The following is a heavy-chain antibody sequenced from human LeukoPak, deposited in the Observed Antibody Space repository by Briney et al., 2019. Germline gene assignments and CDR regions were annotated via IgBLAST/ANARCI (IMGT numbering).Heavy chain of an antibody. J-gene: IGHJ4*02. CDR1: GFTFSSYE. CDR3: ARSKYNYEIDY. CDR2: ISSSGSTI. Sequence: PGGSLRLSCAASGFTFSSYEMNWVRQAPGKGLEWVSYISSSGSTIYYADSVKGRFTISRDNAKNSLYLQMNSLRAEDTAVYYCARSKYNYEIDYWGQGTLVTVSS. V-gene: IGHV3-48*03. D-gene: IGHD5-18*01.